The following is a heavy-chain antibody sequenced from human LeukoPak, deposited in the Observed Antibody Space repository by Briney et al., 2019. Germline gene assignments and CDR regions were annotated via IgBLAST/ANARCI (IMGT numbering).Heavy chain of an antibody. V-gene: IGHV4-59*01. CDR1: GGSISSYY. Sequence: SETLPLTCTVSGGSISSYYWSWIRQPPGKGLEWIGYIYYSGSTNYNPSLKSRVIISVDTSKNQFSLKLSSVTAADTAVYYCARGGSSSWYVLFDYWGQGTLVTVSS. J-gene: IGHJ4*02. D-gene: IGHD6-13*01. CDR2: IYYSGST. CDR3: ARGGSSSWYVLFDY.